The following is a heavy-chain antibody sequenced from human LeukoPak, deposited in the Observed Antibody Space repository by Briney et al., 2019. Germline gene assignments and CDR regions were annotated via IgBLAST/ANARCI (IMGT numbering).Heavy chain of an antibody. Sequence: GGSLRLSCAASGFSFSKAWMSWVRQAPGKGLEWVGRIKSKTDGGTTDYAAPVKGRFTISRDDSKNTLYLQMNSLKTEDTAVYYCTTDGRLYCYDSSGYQPFEYWGQGALVTVSS. CDR3: TTDGRLYCYDSSGYQPFEY. D-gene: IGHD3-22*01. CDR1: GFSFSKAW. J-gene: IGHJ4*02. CDR2: IKSKTDGGTT. V-gene: IGHV3-15*01.